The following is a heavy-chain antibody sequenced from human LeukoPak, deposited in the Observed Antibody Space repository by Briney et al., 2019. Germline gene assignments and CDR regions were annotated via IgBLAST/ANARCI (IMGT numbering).Heavy chain of an antibody. D-gene: IGHD3-22*01. CDR2: ISYDGSNE. CDR1: GFTFSTYA. CDR3: ARAYYYDTSGIPLDAFDV. V-gene: IGHV3-30-3*01. Sequence: GGSLRLSCAASGFTFSTYAMHWVRQAPGRGLDWVAFISYDGSNEYYADSVRGRFTISRDNSKNTLNLQMNSLRAEDTAVYYCARAYYYDTSGIPLDAFDVWGQGTMVPVSS. J-gene: IGHJ3*01.